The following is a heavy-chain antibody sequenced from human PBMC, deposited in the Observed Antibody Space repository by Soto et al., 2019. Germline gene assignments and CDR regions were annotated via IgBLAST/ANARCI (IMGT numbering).Heavy chain of an antibody. CDR1: GFTFDDYA. Sequence: PGGSLRLSCAASGFTFDDYAMHWVRQAPGKXLEWVSGISWNSGSIGYADSVKGRFTISRDNAKNSLYLQMNSLRAEDTALYYCAEDIGVTYYYGSGSPGGTFDYWGQGTLVTVSS. CDR2: ISWNSGSI. V-gene: IGHV3-9*01. D-gene: IGHD3-10*01. CDR3: AEDIGVTYYYGSGSPGGTFDY. J-gene: IGHJ4*02.